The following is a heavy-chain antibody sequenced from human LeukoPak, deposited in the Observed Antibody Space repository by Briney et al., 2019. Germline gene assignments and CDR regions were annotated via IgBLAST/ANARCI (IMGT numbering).Heavy chain of an antibody. Sequence: KNGESLKISCKGSGYSFTSYWIGWVRQMPGKGLEWMGIIYPGDSDTRYSPSFQGQVTISTDKSISTAYLQWSSLKASDTAMYYCARHVDRDGYNLFDYWGQGTLVTVSS. V-gene: IGHV5-51*01. CDR3: ARHVDRDGYNLFDY. D-gene: IGHD5-24*01. CDR1: GYSFTSYW. J-gene: IGHJ4*02. CDR2: IYPGDSDT.